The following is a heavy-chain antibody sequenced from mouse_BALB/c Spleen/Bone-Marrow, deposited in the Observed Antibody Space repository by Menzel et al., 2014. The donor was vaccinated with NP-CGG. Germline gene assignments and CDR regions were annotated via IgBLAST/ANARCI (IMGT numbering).Heavy chain of an antibody. J-gene: IGHJ2*01. CDR2: ISFDGTN. CDR3: ARTYYRYGAYYFDT. V-gene: IGHV3-6*02. Sequence: DVQLQESGPGLVKPSQSLSLTCSVTGYSITSSYFWNWIRQFPGNKLEWMGYISFDGTNNYNPSLKNRISITRDTSKNQFFLKLSSVTTEDTATFYCARTYYRYGAYYFDTWGQGTTLTVSS. D-gene: IGHD2-14*01. CDR1: GYSITSSYF.